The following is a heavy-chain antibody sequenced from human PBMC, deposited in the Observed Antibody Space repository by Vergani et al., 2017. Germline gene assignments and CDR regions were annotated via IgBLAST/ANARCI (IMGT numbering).Heavy chain of an antibody. J-gene: IGHJ5*02. V-gene: IGHV3-9*01. D-gene: IGHD6-6*01. CDR1: GFSLSDYY. CDR2: ISWNSNSI. Sequence: QLVESGGGLVKPGGSLRLSCAASGFSLSDYYMTWISQAPGKGLEWISGISWNSNSIGYADSVKGRFTISRDNAKNSLYLQMNSLIAEDTALYYCAKDLGTSSGGGWFDPWGQGTLVTVSS. CDR3: AKDLGTSSGGGWFDP.